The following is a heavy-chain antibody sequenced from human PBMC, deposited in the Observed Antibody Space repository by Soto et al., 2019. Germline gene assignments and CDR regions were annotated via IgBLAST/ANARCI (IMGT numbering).Heavy chain of an antibody. D-gene: IGHD2-15*01. CDR3: ATLITVGYCSGGSCHPGLI. CDR2: TRNKANSYTT. V-gene: IGHV3-72*01. J-gene: IGHJ3*02. Sequence: GGSLRLSCAASGFTFSDHYMDWVRQAPGKGLEWVGRTRNKANSYTTEYAASVKGRFTISRDDSKNSLYLQMNSLKTEDTAVYYCATLITVGYCSGGSCHPGLIWGKGTMVTVSS. CDR1: GFTFSDHY.